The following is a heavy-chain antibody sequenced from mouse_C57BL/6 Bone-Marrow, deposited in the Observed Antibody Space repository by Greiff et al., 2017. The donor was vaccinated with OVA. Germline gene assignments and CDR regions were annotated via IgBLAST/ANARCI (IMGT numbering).Heavy chain of an antibody. Sequence: VQLQQSGPELVKPGASVKISCKASGYAFSSSWMNWVKQRPGKGLEWIGRIYPGDGDTNYNGKFKGKATLTADKSSSTAYMQLSSLTSEDSAVYFCARGSSFYWYFDVWGTGTTVTVSS. CDR1: GYAFSSSW. J-gene: IGHJ1*03. V-gene: IGHV1-82*01. CDR2: IYPGDGDT. D-gene: IGHD1-1*01. CDR3: ARGSSFYWYFDV.